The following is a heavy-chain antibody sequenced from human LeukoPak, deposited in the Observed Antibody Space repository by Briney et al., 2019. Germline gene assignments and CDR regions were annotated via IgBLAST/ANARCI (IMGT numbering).Heavy chain of an antibody. J-gene: IGHJ6*03. D-gene: IGHD2-21*02. CDR1: GGSISSYY. V-gene: IGHV4-59*01. Sequence: SETLSLTCTVSGGSISSYYWSWIRQPPGKGLEWIGYIYYSGSTNYNPSLKSRVTISVDTSKNQFSLKLSSVTAADTAVYYCARGGPPRACGGDCYVHYYYMDVWGKGTTVTISS. CDR3: ARGGPPRACGGDCYVHYYYMDV. CDR2: IYYSGST.